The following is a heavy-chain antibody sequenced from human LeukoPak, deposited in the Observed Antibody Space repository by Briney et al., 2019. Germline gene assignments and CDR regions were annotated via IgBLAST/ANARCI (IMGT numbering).Heavy chain of an antibody. J-gene: IGHJ4*02. Sequence: GGSLRLSCAASGFTVSSYWMHWVRQVPGKGLVWVSRINSDGSRTTYADDVKGRFTISRDNAKNTLYLQMNSLRAEDTAVYYCARGANDDYRFDYWGQGTLVTVSS. CDR3: ARGANDDYRFDY. D-gene: IGHD4-17*01. V-gene: IGHV3-74*01. CDR1: GFTVSSYW. CDR2: INSDGSRT.